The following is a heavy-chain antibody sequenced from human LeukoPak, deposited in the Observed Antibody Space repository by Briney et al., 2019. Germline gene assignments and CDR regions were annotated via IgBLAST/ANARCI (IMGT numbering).Heavy chain of an antibody. CDR3: AGRIGDAFDF. J-gene: IGHJ3*01. V-gene: IGHV4-39*01. CDR1: GGSFSSSNYF. Sequence: SETLSLTCTLSGGSFSSSNYFWGWIRQPPGEGLEWIGSISYSGSTYYSPSLKSRVTISADTSKNQFSLRLTSVTAADTAVYYCAGRIGDAFDFWGLGTMVTVSS. D-gene: IGHD3-16*01. CDR2: ISYSGST.